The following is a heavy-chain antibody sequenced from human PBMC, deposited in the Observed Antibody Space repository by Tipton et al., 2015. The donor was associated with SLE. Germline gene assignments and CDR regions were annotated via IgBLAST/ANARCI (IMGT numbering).Heavy chain of an antibody. J-gene: IGHJ4*02. Sequence: TLSLTCTVSGGSITSGGYYWTWIRQPAGKGLEWIGHFYIGGTTNYNPSPKSRITISQDTSKDQFSLKLRSVTAADTAVYYCAGAWQGYCSGGTCYVLDYWGQGTLVTVSS. V-gene: IGHV4-61*09. CDR2: FYIGGTT. CDR3: AGAWQGYCSGGTCYVLDY. CDR1: GGSITSGGYY. D-gene: IGHD2-15*01.